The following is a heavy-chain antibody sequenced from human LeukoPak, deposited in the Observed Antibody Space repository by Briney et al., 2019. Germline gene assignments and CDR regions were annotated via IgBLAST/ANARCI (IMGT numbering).Heavy chain of an antibody. CDR3: ARGSTVVTPRLGGLGWFAP. CDR2: INPNSGGT. CDR1: GYTFTGYY. D-gene: IGHD4-23*01. Sequence: ASVKVSCKASGYTFTGYYMHWVRQAPGQGLEWMGWINPNSGGTNYAQKFQGRVTMTRDTSISTAYMELSRLRSDDTAVYYCARGSTVVTPRLGGLGWFAPWGQGTLVTVSS. V-gene: IGHV1-2*02. J-gene: IGHJ5*02.